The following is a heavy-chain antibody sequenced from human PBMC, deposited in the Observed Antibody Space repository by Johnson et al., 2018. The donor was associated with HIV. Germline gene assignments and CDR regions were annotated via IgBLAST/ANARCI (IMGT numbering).Heavy chain of an antibody. CDR3: AKDIGDGYNRWGGLDI. CDR1: GFTFSSYA. CDR2: ISYDRSNK. Sequence: QVQLVESGGGVVQPGRSLRLSCAASGFTFSSYAMHWVRQAPGKGLEWVAVISYDRSNKYYTDSVKGRFTISRDNSKNTMYLQMNSLRAEDTAVYYCAKDIGDGYNRWGGLDIWGQGTMVTVSS. J-gene: IGHJ3*02. V-gene: IGHV3-30-3*01. D-gene: IGHD5-24*01.